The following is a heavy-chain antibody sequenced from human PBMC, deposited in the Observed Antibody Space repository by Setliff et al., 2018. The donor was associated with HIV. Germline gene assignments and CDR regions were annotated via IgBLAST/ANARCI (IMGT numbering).Heavy chain of an antibody. Sequence: PSETLSLTCAVYGESFSPYYWNWIRQSPGKGLEWIGEISHSGSSNYSPSLESRLTISVDTSKNQVSLKLNSVPAADSAVYYCVRGANFYTPRKPIFDHWGQGVLVTVSS. V-gene: IGHV4-34*01. CDR1: GESFSPYY. J-gene: IGHJ4*02. D-gene: IGHD3-3*01. CDR3: VRGANFYTPRKPIFDH. CDR2: ISHSGSS.